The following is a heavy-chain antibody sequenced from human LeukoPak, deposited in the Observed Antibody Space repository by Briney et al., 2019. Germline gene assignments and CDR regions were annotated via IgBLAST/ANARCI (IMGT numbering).Heavy chain of an antibody. Sequence: SETLSLTCTVSGGSISSYYWRWIRQPAGEGLEWIGRLHTSGSTHYNPSLTSRVTMSVDTSKNQFSLKLSSVTAADTAVYYCARDFGYGDYFFDDWGQGTLVTVSS. CDR3: ARDFGYGDYFFDD. CDR2: LHTSGST. D-gene: IGHD4-17*01. V-gene: IGHV4-4*07. CDR1: GGSISSYY. J-gene: IGHJ4*02.